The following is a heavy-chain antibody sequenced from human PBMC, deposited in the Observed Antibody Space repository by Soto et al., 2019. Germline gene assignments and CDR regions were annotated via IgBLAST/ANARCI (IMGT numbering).Heavy chain of an antibody. V-gene: IGHV3-11*01. CDR3: ARDYQGEYQLAAGGGPFDI. J-gene: IGHJ3*02. CDR2: ISNSGNTI. CDR1: GFTLSDYY. D-gene: IGHD2-2*01. Sequence: GGSLRLSCAASGFTLSDYYMTWIRQAPGKGLEWVSYISNSGNTIYYTDSVKGRFTISWDNAKNSLSLQMNSLRDEDTAVYFCARDYQGEYQLAAGGGPFDIWGQGTMVTVSS.